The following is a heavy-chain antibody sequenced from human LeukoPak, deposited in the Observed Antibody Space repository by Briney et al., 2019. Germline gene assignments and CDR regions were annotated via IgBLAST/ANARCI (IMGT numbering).Heavy chain of an antibody. CDR1: GFTFSDYY. CDR2: ISSSGNTI. V-gene: IGHV3-11*01. CDR3: ARVRGYDFWSGYFDY. Sequence: GGSLRLSCAASGFTFSDYYMSWIRQAPGKGLEWVSYISSSGNTIYYADSVKGRFTISRDNAKNSLYLQMNSLRAEDTAVYYCARVRGYDFWSGYFDYWGQGTLVTVSS. J-gene: IGHJ4*02. D-gene: IGHD3-3*01.